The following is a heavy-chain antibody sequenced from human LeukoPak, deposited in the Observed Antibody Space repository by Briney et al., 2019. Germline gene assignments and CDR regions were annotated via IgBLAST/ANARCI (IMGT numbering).Heavy chain of an antibody. CDR2: IYFSGST. D-gene: IGHD1-26*01. Sequence: PSETLSLTCTVSGGFLSNYYWSWIRLPPGKGLEWIGYIYFSGSTNYNPSLKSRLTISVDTSKNQFSLKLSSVTAADTAVYYCARSGTVGAMPVWGQGTLVTVSS. CDR3: ARSGTVGAMPV. CDR1: GGFLSNYY. V-gene: IGHV4-59*08. J-gene: IGHJ4*02.